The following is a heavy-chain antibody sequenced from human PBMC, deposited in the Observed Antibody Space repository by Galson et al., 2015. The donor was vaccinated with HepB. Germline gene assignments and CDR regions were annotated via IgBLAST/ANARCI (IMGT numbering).Heavy chain of an antibody. J-gene: IGHJ4*02. D-gene: IGHD6-19*01. Sequence: SLRLSCAASGFTFNTYAMSWVRQAPGKGLEWVSAISGSGGTMYYPDSAKGRFTISSDNSKNTLYLQVNSLRAEDTAIYYCAKDPRSSGWYGGDFDYWGQGTLVTVSS. CDR1: GFTFNTYA. V-gene: IGHV3-23*01. CDR3: AKDPRSSGWYGGDFDY. CDR2: ISGSGGTM.